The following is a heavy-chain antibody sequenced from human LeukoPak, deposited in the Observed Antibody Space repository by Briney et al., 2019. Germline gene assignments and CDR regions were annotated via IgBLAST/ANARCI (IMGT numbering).Heavy chain of an antibody. CDR3: ARDLFRGVMDY. CDR1: GFTFSSYG. V-gene: IGHV3-48*01. D-gene: IGHD3-16*01. CDR2: ISSSSSTI. Sequence: GSLRLSCAASGFTFSSYGMHWVRQAPGKGLEWVSYISSSSSTIYYADSVKGRFTISRDNAKNSLYLQMNSLRAEDTAVYYCARDLFRGVMDYWGQGTLVTVSS. J-gene: IGHJ4*02.